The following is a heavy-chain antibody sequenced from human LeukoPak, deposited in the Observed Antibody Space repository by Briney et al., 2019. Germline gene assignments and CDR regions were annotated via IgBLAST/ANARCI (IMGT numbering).Heavy chain of an antibody. J-gene: IGHJ4*02. D-gene: IGHD6-13*01. V-gene: IGHV4-39*01. CDR2: LYYSGST. CDR3: PRLVAAPGTYYFDY. Sequence: TSETLSLTCTVSGGSISSSSYFWGWIRQPPGKGLEWIGSLYYSGSTFYNPSLKSRVTISVDTSKNQFSLKLSSVTAADTAVYYCPRLVAAPGTYYFDYWGQGTLVTVSS. CDR1: GGSISSSSYF.